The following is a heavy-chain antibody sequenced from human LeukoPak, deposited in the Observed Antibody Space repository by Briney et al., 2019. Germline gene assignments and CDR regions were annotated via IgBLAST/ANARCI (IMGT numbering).Heavy chain of an antibody. D-gene: IGHD1-7*01. Sequence: PGGSLRLSCAASGFTFSGYWMHWVRQAPGKGLVWVSRINSDGSTTTYADSVRGRFTISRDNAKNTLYLQMSSLSAEDTAIYYCARGETTPNIYSYYYGMDVWGQGTTVTVSS. CDR3: ARGETTPNIYSYYYGMDV. V-gene: IGHV3-74*01. J-gene: IGHJ6*02. CDR2: INSDGSTT. CDR1: GFTFSGYW.